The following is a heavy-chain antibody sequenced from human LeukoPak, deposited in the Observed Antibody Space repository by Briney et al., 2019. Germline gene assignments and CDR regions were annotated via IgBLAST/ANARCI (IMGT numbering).Heavy chain of an antibody. CDR1: GFTFSSYA. V-gene: IGHV3-23*01. CDR3: AKDYREQGYYDSSGTVDY. Sequence: GGFLRLSCAASGFTFSSYAMSWVRQAPGKGLEWVSAISGSGGSTYYADSVKGRFTISRDNSKNTLYLQMNSLRAEDTAVYYCAKDYREQGYYDSSGTVDYWGQGTLVTVSS. J-gene: IGHJ4*02. D-gene: IGHD3-22*01. CDR2: ISGSGGST.